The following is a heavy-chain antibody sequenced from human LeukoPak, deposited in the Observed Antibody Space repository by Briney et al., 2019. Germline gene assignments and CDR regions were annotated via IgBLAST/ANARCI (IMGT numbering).Heavy chain of an antibody. CDR3: ARVSYCGGDCYSYYFDY. Sequence: SETLSLTCTVSGGSISSSSYYWGWIRQPPGKGLEWIGSIYYSGSTYYNPSLKSRVTISVDTSKNQFSLKLSSVTAADTAVYYCARVSYCGGDCYSYYFDYWGQGTLVAVSS. J-gene: IGHJ4*02. D-gene: IGHD2-21*02. V-gene: IGHV4-39*07. CDR1: GGSISSSSYY. CDR2: IYYSGST.